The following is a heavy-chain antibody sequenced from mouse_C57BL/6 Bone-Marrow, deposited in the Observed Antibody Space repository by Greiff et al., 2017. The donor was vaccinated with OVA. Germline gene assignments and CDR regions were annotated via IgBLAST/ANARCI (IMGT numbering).Heavy chain of an antibody. CDR1: GYTFTSYW. V-gene: IGHV1-69*01. D-gene: IGHD2-3*01. J-gene: IGHJ2*01. Sequence: QVQLQQPGAELVMPGASVKLSCKASGYTFTSYWMHWVKQRPGQGLEWIGEIDPSGSYTNYNQKFKGKSTLTVDKSSSTAYLQLSSLRSEESAVEYCEGDDGYAFAFGDWGQGATVT. CDR3: EGDDGYAFAFGD. CDR2: IDPSGSYT.